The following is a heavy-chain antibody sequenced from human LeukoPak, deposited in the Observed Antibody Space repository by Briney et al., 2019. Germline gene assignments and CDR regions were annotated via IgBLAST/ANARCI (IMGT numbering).Heavy chain of an antibody. CDR2: IGTAGDT. CDR1: GFTFSSYD. J-gene: IGHJ5*02. CDR3: AKLYYYDSSGTDGEGA. Sequence: GGSLRLSCAASGFTFSSYDMHWVRQATGKGLEWVSAIGTAGDTYYPGSVKGRFTISRDNSKNTLYLQMNSLRAEDTAVYYCAKLYYYDSSGTDGEGAWGQGTLVTVSS. V-gene: IGHV3-13*01. D-gene: IGHD3-22*01.